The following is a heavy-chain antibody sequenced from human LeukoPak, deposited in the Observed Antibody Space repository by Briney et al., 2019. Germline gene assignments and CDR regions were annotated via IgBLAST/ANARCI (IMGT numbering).Heavy chain of an antibody. CDR1: GGSISSYY. D-gene: IGHD6-13*01. CDR2: IYTSGST. CDR3: ARGPRSSSWYDTPDY. Sequence: SETLSLTCTVSGGSISSYYWSWIRQPAGKGLEWIGRIYTSGSTNYNPSLKSRVTMSVDTSKNQFSLKLSSVTAADTAVYYCARGPRSSSWYDTPDYWGQGTLVTVSS. V-gene: IGHV4-4*07. J-gene: IGHJ4*02.